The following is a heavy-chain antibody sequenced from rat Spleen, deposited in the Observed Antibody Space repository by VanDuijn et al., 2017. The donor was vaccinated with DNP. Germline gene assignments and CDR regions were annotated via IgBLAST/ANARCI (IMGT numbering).Heavy chain of an antibody. V-gene: IGHV5-7*01. CDR1: GFTFSDYN. CDR2: IFYAGTTT. CDR3: ARHGRRVFDY. D-gene: IGHD1-11*01. J-gene: IGHJ2*01. Sequence: EVQLVESGGGLVQPGRSLKLSCAASGFTFSDYNMAWVRQAPKKGLEWVATIFYAGTTTYYRGSVKGRFTISRDNAESTLYLQMNSLRSEDMATYFCARHGRRVFDYWGQGVMVTVSS.